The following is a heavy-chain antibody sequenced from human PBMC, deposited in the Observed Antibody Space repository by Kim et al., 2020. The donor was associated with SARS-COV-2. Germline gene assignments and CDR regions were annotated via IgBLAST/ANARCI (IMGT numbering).Heavy chain of an antibody. D-gene: IGHD4-17*01. V-gene: IGHV1-69*13. CDR2: IIPIFGTA. CDR1: GGTFSSYA. Sequence: SVKVSCKASGGTFSSYAISWVRQAPGQGLEWMGGIIPIFGTANYAQKFQGRVTITADESTSTAYMELSSLRSEDTAVYYCATHPTVTTGPFDYWGQGTLVTVSS. CDR3: ATHPTVTTGPFDY. J-gene: IGHJ4*02.